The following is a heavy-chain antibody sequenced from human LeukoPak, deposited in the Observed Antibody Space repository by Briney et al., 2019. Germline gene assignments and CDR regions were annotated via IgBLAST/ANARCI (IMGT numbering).Heavy chain of an antibody. CDR1: GYTFTSYY. D-gene: IGHD2-2*03. V-gene: IGHV1-46*01. CDR2: INPSGGST. J-gene: IGHJ5*02. CDR3: ARSLRMDNWFDP. Sequence: GASVKVSCKASGYTFTSYYMHWVRQAPGQGLEWMGIINPSGGSTSYAQKFQGRVTMTRDTSTSTVYMELSSLRSEDTAVYHCARSLRMDNWFDPWGKGTLVTVSS.